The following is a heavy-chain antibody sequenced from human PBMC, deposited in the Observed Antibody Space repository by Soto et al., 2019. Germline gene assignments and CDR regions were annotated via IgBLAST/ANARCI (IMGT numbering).Heavy chain of an antibody. D-gene: IGHD2-15*01. CDR2: LSFDGTNE. CDR1: GFPFSNHA. CDR3: ARDPGVGYCSGGSCYVPDF. Sequence: VHLVESGGGVVQPGRSLRLSCAATGFPFSNHAMHWVRQAPGKGLEWVALLSFDGTNEYYADSVKGRFTISGDNTNNMLFLQMNSLRPEDTAVYYCARDPGVGYCSGGSCYVPDFWGQGTLVTVSS. V-gene: IGHV3-30-3*01. J-gene: IGHJ4*02.